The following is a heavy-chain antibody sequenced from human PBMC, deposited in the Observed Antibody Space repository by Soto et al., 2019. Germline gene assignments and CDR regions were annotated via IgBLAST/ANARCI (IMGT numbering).Heavy chain of an antibody. V-gene: IGHV4-31*03. CDR1: GGSMNSGGYC. CDR3: SRGILV. CDR2: ISYGGTT. D-gene: IGHD2-15*01. Sequence: SETLCLTCTVAGGSMNSGGYCWNWIRQHPGEGLEWIGCISYGGTTSYNPSLKSRVTISVDTSKNQFSLKLSSVTAADTAVYYCSRGILVWGQGTLVTVSS. J-gene: IGHJ4*02.